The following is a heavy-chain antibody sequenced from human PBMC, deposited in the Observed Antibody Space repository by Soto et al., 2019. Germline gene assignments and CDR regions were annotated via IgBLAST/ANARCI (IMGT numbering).Heavy chain of an antibody. V-gene: IGHV3-23*01. CDR3: ARGYCGGGSCYSPFD. CDR1: GFTFSSYA. D-gene: IGHD2-15*01. CDR2: ITGSGGST. J-gene: IGHJ4*02. Sequence: EVQLLESGGGLVQPGGSLRLSCAASGFTFSSYAMSWVRQAPGTGLEWVSGITGSGGSTYYADSVKGRFTISRDKSKNTLYLQMNSLRAADTAVYYCARGYCGGGSCYSPFDWGQGTLVTVSS.